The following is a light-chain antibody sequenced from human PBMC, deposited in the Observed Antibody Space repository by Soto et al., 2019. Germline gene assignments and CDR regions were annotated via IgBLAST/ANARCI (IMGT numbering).Light chain of an antibody. J-gene: IGKJ1*01. V-gene: IGKV1-12*01. Sequence: DIQMTQSPSSVSASVGDRISITCRASQSITKWLAWYQQKPVGAPRLLVYETSTLQSGVSSRFSGSGSGTEFTLTISGLQPEDFATYYCQQAHDFPWTFGQGTKVDIK. CDR1: QSITKW. CDR3: QQAHDFPWT. CDR2: ETS.